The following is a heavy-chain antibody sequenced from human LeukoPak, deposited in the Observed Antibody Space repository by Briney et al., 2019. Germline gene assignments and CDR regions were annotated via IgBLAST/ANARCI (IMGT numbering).Heavy chain of an antibody. CDR3: ARHMATYYYDSSGYYAFDY. Sequence: PSQTLSLTCTVSGGSISSGDYYWSWIRQPPGKGLEWIGYIYYSGSTYYNPSLKSRVTISVDTSKDQFSLKLSSVTAADTAVYYCARHMATYYYDSSGYYAFDYWGQGTLVTVSS. V-gene: IGHV4-30-4*01. D-gene: IGHD3-22*01. CDR1: GGSISSGDYY. J-gene: IGHJ4*02. CDR2: IYYSGST.